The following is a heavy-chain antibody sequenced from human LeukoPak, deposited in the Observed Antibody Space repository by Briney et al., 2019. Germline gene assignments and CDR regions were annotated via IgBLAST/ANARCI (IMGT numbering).Heavy chain of an antibody. V-gene: IGHV4-30-2*01. Sequence: SETLSLTCTVSGGSISSGGYYWSWIRQPPGKGLEWIGYIYHSGSTYYNPSPKSRVTISVDTSKNQFSLKLSSVTAADTAVYYCARSGDGGDYWGQGTLVTVSS. CDR1: GGSISSGGYY. CDR3: ARSGDGGDY. J-gene: IGHJ4*02. D-gene: IGHD3-10*01. CDR2: IYHSGST.